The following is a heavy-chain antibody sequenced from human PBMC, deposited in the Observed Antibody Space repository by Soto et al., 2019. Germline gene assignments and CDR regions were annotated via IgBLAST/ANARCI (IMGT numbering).Heavy chain of an antibody. CDR2: STSGGGST. CDR1: GLTFSSHA. D-gene: IGHD2-21*01. CDR3: AKDLSVISYYYYGMDV. J-gene: IGHJ6*02. Sequence: VQLLESGGHLVQSGGSLRLSCAASGLTFSSHAMNWVRQTPGKGLEWVSSSTSGGGSTYYADSVKGRFTISRDNSNNTLYLQMNSLRVEDTAVYYCAKDLSVISYYYYGMDVWGQGTTVTVSS. V-gene: IGHV3-23*01.